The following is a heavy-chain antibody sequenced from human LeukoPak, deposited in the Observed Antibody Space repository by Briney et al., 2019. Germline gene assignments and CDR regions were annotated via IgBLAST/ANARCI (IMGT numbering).Heavy chain of an antibody. CDR3: ARHGVYYYYMDV. D-gene: IGHD3-10*01. Sequence: RGESLKTSRKGSGYSFTSYWIGWVRQMPGKGLELNGINYPGDSVTRYSPYFQGTVTISTDKSISTAYLQWSSLKASDTAMYYCARHGVYYYYMDVWGKGTTVTVSS. CDR1: GYSFTSYW. CDR2: NYPGDSVT. V-gene: IGHV5-51*01. J-gene: IGHJ6*03.